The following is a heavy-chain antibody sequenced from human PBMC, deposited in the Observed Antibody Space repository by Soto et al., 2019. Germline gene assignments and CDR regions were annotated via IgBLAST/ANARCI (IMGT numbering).Heavy chain of an antibody. CDR1: GFTFTRYS. V-gene: IGHV3-21*01. CDR2: ISSTTNYI. J-gene: IGHJ4*02. CDR3: ARESEDLTSTFDY. Sequence: GSLRLSCAASGFTFTRYSMNGVRQAPGKGLEWVSSISSTTNYIYYADSMKGRFTVSRDNAKNSVYLEMNSLSAEDTAVYYCARESEDLTSTFDYWGQGTLVTVSS.